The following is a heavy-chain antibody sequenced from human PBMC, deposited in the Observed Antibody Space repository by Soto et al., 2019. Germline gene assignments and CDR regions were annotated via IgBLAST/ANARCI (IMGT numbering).Heavy chain of an antibody. D-gene: IGHD5-18*01. CDR2: IILIFGTA. V-gene: IGHV1-69*13. CDR3: ARAWSVDTAMASL. CDR1: GGTFSSYA. Sequence: ASVKVSCKASGGTFSSYAISWVRQAPGQGLEWMGGIILIFGTANYAQKFQGRVTITADESTSTAYMELSSLRSEDTAVYYCARAWSVDTAMASLWGQGTLVTVSS. J-gene: IGHJ4*02.